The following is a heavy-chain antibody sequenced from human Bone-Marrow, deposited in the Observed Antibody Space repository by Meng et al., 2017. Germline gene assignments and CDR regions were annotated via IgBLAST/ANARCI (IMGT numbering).Heavy chain of an antibody. CDR2: ISGGGDNT. Sequence: EVQVLESGGGLVQPGGSLRLSCAASGFTFSSYAMSWVRQAPGKGLECVSVISGGGDNTYYAHSVKGRFTVSRDNSKNTLYLQMNSLRAEDTALYYCAKQLYTNSWGNFDYWGQGTLVTVSS. D-gene: IGHD6-13*01. V-gene: IGHV3-23*01. CDR1: GFTFSSYA. J-gene: IGHJ4*02. CDR3: AKQLYTNSWGNFDY.